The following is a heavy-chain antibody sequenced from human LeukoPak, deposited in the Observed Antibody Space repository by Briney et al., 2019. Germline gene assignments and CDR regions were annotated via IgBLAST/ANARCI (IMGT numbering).Heavy chain of an antibody. Sequence: GASVKVSCKASGYTFTSYHMHWVRQAPGQGLEWMGIINPGGGSTIYAQRFQGRVTMTRDTSTSTVYMELSSLRSEDTAVYYCARVQLAWFGELLHFDYWGQGTLVTVSS. CDR3: ARVQLAWFGELLHFDY. V-gene: IGHV1-46*01. D-gene: IGHD3-10*01. J-gene: IGHJ4*02. CDR1: GYTFTSYH. CDR2: INPGGGST.